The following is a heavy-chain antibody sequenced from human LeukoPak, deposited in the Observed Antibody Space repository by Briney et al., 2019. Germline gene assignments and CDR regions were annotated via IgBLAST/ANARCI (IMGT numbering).Heavy chain of an antibody. CDR3: AKELGYCTNGVCNGEDAFDI. D-gene: IGHD2-8*01. CDR2: ISGSGGST. CDR1: GFTFSSYA. J-gene: IGHJ3*02. V-gene: IGHV3-23*01. Sequence: VGSLRLSCAASGFTFSSYAMSWVRQAPGKGLEWVSAISGSGGSTYYADSVEGRFTISRDNSKNTLYLQMNSLRAEDTAVYYCAKELGYCTNGVCNGEDAFDIWGQGTMVTVSS.